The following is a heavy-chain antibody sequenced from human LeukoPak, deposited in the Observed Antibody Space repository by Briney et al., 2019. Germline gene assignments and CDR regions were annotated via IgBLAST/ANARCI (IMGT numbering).Heavy chain of an antibody. D-gene: IGHD6-19*01. CDR2: IYTSGST. V-gene: IGHV4-4*07. Sequence: SETLSLTCTVSGGSISSYYWSWIRQPAGKGLEWIGRIYTSGSTNYNPSLKSRVTMSVDTSKNQFSLKLSSVTAADTAVYYCARGLAINIAVADTDAFDIWGQGTMVTVSS. CDR3: ARGLAINIAVADTDAFDI. CDR1: GGSISSYY. J-gene: IGHJ3*02.